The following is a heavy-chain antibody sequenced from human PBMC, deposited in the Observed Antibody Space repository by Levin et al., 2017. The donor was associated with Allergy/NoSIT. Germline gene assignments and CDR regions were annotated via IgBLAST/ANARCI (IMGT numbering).Heavy chain of an antibody. CDR3: AKGIFVAAAGTSATDY. D-gene: IGHD6-13*01. J-gene: IGHJ4*02. Sequence: GESLKISCAASGFTFSSYAMSWVRQAPGKGLEWVSAISGSGGSTYYADSVKGRFTISRDNSKNTLYLQMNSLRAEDTAVYYCAKGIFVAAAGTSATDYWGQGTLVTVSS. V-gene: IGHV3-23*01. CDR2: ISGSGGST. CDR1: GFTFSSYA.